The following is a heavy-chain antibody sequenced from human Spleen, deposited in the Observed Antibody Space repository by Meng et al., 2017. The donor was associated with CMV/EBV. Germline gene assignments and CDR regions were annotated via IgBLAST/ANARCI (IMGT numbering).Heavy chain of an antibody. CDR1: GFIFSTYD. Sequence: GGSLRLSCAASGFIFSTYDMNWVRQAPGKGPEWVSSISSSSGYIYYADSVKGRFTISRDNAKNSLYLQMNSLRAEDTAVYYCASNKGIAVGGFDPWGQGTLVTVSS. J-gene: IGHJ5*02. CDR2: ISSSSGYI. V-gene: IGHV3-21*01. CDR3: ASNKGIAVGGFDP. D-gene: IGHD6-19*01.